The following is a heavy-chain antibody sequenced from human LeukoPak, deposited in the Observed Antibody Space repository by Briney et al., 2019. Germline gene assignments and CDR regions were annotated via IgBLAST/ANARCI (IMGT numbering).Heavy chain of an antibody. J-gene: IGHJ3*02. CDR3: ARETLGVSAFDI. V-gene: IGHV3-30*02. Sequence: PGGSLRLSCAASGFTFSSYVMHWVRQAPGKGLEWVAFIRYDGSNKYYADSVKGRFTISRDNTKNSLYLQMNSLRGEDTAVYYCARETLGVSAFDIWGQGTMVTVSS. CDR1: GFTFSSYV. CDR2: IRYDGSNK. D-gene: IGHD2-8*02.